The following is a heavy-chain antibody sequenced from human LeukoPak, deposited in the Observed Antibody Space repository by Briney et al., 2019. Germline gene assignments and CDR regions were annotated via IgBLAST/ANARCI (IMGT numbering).Heavy chain of an antibody. Sequence: GGSLRLSCAASGFTFSNYWMHWVRQAPGKGLVWVSRINGDGRSTTYADSVKGRFTMSRGNAKNSLYLQMNSLRADDTAVYYCARALYDSSGYYDYWGQGTLVTVSS. J-gene: IGHJ4*02. CDR1: GFTFSNYW. CDR2: INGDGRST. V-gene: IGHV3-74*01. D-gene: IGHD3-22*01. CDR3: ARALYDSSGYYDY.